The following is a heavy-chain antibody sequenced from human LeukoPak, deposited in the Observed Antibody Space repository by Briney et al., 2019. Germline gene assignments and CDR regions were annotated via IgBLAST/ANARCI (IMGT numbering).Heavy chain of an antibody. D-gene: IGHD3-22*01. CDR1: GFTFSSDA. J-gene: IGHJ4*02. CDR2: ISGSGGST. V-gene: IGHV3-23*01. CDR3: ANLLNYYDSSGLGD. Sequence: GGSLRLSCAASGFTFSSDAMSWVRQAPGKGLEWVSAISGSGGSTYYADSVKGRFTISRDNSKNTLYLQMNSLRAEDTAVYYCANLLNYYDSSGLGDWGQGTLVTVSS.